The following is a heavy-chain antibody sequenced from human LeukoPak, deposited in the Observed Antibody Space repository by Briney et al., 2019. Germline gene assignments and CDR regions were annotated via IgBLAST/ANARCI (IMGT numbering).Heavy chain of an antibody. D-gene: IGHD2-15*01. CDR1: GGSISSGGYY. CDR3: ARGIGYCSGGSCYFKTNFDY. V-gene: IGHV4-31*03. Sequence: SQTLSLTCTVSGGSISSGGYYWSWIRQHPGKGLEWIGYIYYSGSTYYNPSLKSRVTISVDTSKNQFSLKLSSVTAADTAVYYCARGIGYCSGGSCYFKTNFDYWGQGTLVTVSS. J-gene: IGHJ4*02. CDR2: IYYSGST.